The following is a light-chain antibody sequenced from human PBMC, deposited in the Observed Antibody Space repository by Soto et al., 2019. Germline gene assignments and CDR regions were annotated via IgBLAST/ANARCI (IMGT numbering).Light chain of an antibody. J-gene: IGLJ2*01. V-gene: IGLV1-51*02. CDR1: SSNIGDNY. CDR2: ENN. Sequence: QSALTQPPSVSAAPGQKVTISCSGSSSNIGDNYVSWYQQFPGTAPKLLIYENNKRPSGIPDRFSGSKSGTSGTLGITGLQTGDEADYYCGTWDASLRAVVFGGGTKLTVL. CDR3: GTWDASLRAVV.